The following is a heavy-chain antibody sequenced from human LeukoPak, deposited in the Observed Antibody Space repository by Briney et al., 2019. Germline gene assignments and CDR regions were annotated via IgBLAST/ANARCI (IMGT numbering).Heavy chain of an antibody. J-gene: IGHJ6*02. CDR2: IKQDGSEK. CDR3: ARDRWELLSNSYHYCGLDV. Sequence: PGGSLRLSCVASGFTFSSSWMSWVRQAPGKGLEWVANIKQDGSEKCYVDSVKGRFTISRDNAKNSLYLQMNSLRAEDTAVYYCARDRWELLSNSYHYCGLDVWGQGTTVTVSS. D-gene: IGHD2-15*01. CDR1: GFTFSSSW. V-gene: IGHV3-7*01.